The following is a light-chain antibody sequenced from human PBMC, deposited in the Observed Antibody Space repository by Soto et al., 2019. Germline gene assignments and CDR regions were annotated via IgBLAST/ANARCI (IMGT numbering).Light chain of an antibody. CDR1: QTTNTW. J-gene: IGKJ2*01. V-gene: IGKV1-5*01. CDR3: QQYISYPYT. Sequence: GDRVTITCRASQTTNTWLAWYQQKPGTAPKLLIYDASSLEGGVPSRFSASRSGTEFTLTISSLQPDDLATYYCQQYISYPYTFGQGTKVEIK. CDR2: DAS.